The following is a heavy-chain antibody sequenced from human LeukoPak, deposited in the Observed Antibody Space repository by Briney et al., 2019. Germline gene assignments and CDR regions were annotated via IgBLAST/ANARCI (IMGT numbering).Heavy chain of an antibody. V-gene: IGHV3-23*01. D-gene: IGHD6-19*01. CDR1: GFTFSSYW. Sequence: GGSLRLSCAASGFTFSSYWMSWVRQAPGKGLEWVSGISWNSGSIGYADSVKGRFTISRDNSKNTLYLQMNSLRAEDTAVYYCAKAEGVAVAGYFDYWGQGTLVTVSS. CDR3: AKAEGVAVAGYFDY. J-gene: IGHJ4*02. CDR2: ISWNSGSI.